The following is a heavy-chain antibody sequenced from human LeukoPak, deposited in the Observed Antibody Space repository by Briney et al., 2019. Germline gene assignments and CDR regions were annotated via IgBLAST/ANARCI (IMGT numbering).Heavy chain of an antibody. Sequence: PSETLSLTCTVSRGSITSGTYSWSWIRQPPGKGLEWIGYIYYSGSTNYNPSLKSRVTISVDTSKNQFSLKLSSVTAADTAVYYCARDAYSGWYGYWGQGTLVTVSS. CDR3: ARDAYSGWYGY. J-gene: IGHJ4*02. D-gene: IGHD6-19*01. CDR1: RGSITSGTYS. V-gene: IGHV4-61*01. CDR2: IYYSGST.